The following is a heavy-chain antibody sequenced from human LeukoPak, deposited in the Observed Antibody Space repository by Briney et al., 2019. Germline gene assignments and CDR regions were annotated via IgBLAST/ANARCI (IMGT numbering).Heavy chain of an antibody. J-gene: IGHJ4*02. CDR2: LSYDGNYE. V-gene: IGHV3-30*18. CDR3: AKRVAGSSGWYALDY. CDR1: GFTFSSYS. Sequence: GGSLRLSCAASGFTFSSYSMNWVRQAPGQGLEWVAVLSYDGNYEYYADSVKGRFTISRDNSKNMLYLQMNSLRPEDTAVYYCAKRVAGSSGWYALDYWGQGTLVTVSS. D-gene: IGHD6-19*01.